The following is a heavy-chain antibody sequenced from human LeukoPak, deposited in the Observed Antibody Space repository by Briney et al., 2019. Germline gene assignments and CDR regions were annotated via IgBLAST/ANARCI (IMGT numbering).Heavy chain of an antibody. CDR3: ARLRRYCSNTSCPKTLDV. Sequence: SETLSLTCAVNGGSFSAYYWNWIRQPPGKGLEWIGEISHGGSTNYNPSLKSRVTISVDTSKNQFSLKLSSVTAADTAVYYCARLRRYCSNTSCPKTLDVWGKGTTVTVSS. CDR1: GGSFSAYY. J-gene: IGHJ6*04. V-gene: IGHV4-34*01. CDR2: ISHGGST. D-gene: IGHD2-2*01.